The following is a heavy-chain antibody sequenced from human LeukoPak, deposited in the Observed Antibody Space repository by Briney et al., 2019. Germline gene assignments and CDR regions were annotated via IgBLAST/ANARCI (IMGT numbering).Heavy chain of an antibody. V-gene: IGHV3-23*01. CDR1: GFTFSSYA. J-gene: IGHJ4*02. CDR3: AKDLRGVYSSSSLDY. D-gene: IGHD6-6*01. CDR2: ISGSGGST. Sequence: GGSLRLSCAASGFTFSSYAMSWVRQAPGKGLEWVSAISGSGGSTYYADSVKGRFTISRDNSKNTLYLRMNSLRAEDTAVYYCAKDLRGVYSSSSLDYWGQGTLVTVSS.